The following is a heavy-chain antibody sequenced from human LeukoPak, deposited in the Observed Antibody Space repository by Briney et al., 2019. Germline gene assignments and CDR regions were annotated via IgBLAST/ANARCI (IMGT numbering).Heavy chain of an antibody. V-gene: IGHV3-53*01. J-gene: IGHJ3*02. Sequence: GGSLRLSCAASGFTVSSNYMSWVRQAPGKGLEWVSVIYSGGSTYYADSVKGRFTISRDNSKNTLYVQMNSLRAEDTAVYYCARDLSYEAFDIWGQGTMVTVSS. CDR2: IYSGGST. CDR3: ARDLSYEAFDI. D-gene: IGHD1-26*01. CDR1: GFTVSSNY.